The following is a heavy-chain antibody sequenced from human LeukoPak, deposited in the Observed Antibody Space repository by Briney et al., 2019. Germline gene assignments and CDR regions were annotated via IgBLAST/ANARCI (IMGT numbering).Heavy chain of an antibody. D-gene: IGHD2-21*02. Sequence: PGGSLRLSCVASGFTFSSYGLHWVRQAPGKGLEWVAVIWYDGSNKYYADSVKGRFTISRDNSKNTLYLQMNSLRAEDTAVYYCAREGQAVVVTPFFDYWGQGTLVTVSS. CDR2: IWYDGSNK. J-gene: IGHJ4*02. CDR1: GFTFSSYG. V-gene: IGHV3-33*01. CDR3: AREGQAVVVTPFFDY.